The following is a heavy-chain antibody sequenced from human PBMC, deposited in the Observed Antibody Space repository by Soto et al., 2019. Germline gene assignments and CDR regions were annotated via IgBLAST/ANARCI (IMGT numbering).Heavy chain of an antibody. CDR1: GYTFSGYS. D-gene: IGHD2-21*01. V-gene: IGHV1-18*04. CDR3: ARDVFCGGAPACPDMDV. Sequence: QVVLEQSGGEVKKPGASVKVSCKASGYTFSGYSITWVRQAPGHGLEWMGRISGYNGNTNYARTLRGRLTLTTDTSTNTAYMELRSLTSDDTAVYYCARDVFCGGAPACPDMDVWGQGTTVTVSS. CDR2: ISGYNGNT. J-gene: IGHJ6*02.